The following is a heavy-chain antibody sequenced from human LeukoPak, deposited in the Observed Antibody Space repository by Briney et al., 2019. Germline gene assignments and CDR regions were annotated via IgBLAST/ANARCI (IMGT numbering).Heavy chain of an antibody. D-gene: IGHD3-10*01. V-gene: IGHV3-9*03. CDR3: AKDYGSGSYYPRIDY. CDR1: GFTFDDYA. Sequence: GRSLRLSSAASGFTFDDYAMHWVRQAPGKGLEWVSGISWNSGSIGYVDSVKGRFTISRDNAKNSLYLQMNSLRAEDMALYYCAKDYGSGSYYPRIDYWGQGTLVTVSS. J-gene: IGHJ4*02. CDR2: ISWNSGSI.